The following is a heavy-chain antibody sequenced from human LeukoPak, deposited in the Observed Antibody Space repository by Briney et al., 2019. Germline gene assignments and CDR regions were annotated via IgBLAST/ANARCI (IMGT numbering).Heavy chain of an antibody. CDR2: IKSKSDGGTT. J-gene: IGHJ4*02. CDR1: GFTFTNAW. V-gene: IGHV3-15*01. Sequence: PGESIRLSCAASGFTFTNAWMNWVRQAPGKGLEWVGRIKSKSDGGTTDYAAPVNGRFTISRDDSINMVYLQMNSLKTEDTGVYFCVSGDDSWGQGTLVTVSS. CDR3: VSGDDS.